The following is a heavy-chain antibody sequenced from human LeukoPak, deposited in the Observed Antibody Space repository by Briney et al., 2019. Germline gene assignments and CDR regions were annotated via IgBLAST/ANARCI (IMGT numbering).Heavy chain of an antibody. Sequence: GGSLRLSCAASGFTFSIYGMTWVRQAPGKGLEWVSGISGGGYSTYYADSVKGRFTISRDNSKNTLYLQMNSLRAEDTAVYYCARESGVATINAFDIWGQGTMVTVSS. CDR1: GFTFSIYG. CDR3: ARESGVATINAFDI. D-gene: IGHD5-12*01. V-gene: IGHV3-23*01. J-gene: IGHJ3*02. CDR2: ISGGGYST.